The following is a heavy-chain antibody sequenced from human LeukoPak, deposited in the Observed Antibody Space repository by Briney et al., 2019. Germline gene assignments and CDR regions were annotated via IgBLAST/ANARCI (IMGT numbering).Heavy chain of an antibody. CDR3: ARVLISSYYDILTGYFDY. D-gene: IGHD3-9*01. CDR1: GGSFSGYY. Sequence: SETLSLTCAVYGGSFSGYYWSWIRQPPGKGLEWIGEINHSGSTNYNPSLKSRVTISVDTSKNQFSLKLSSVTAADTAVYYCARVLISSYYDILTGYFDYWGQGTLVTVSS. V-gene: IGHV4-34*01. CDR2: INHSGST. J-gene: IGHJ4*02.